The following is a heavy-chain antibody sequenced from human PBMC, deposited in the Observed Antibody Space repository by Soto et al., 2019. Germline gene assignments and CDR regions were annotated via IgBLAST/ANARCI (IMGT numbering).Heavy chain of an antibody. J-gene: IGHJ5*01. V-gene: IGHV3-7*01. CDR3: ATYANHTFAS. CDR2: IKQDASEK. Sequence: EVQLVESGGGLVQPGGSLRLSCAASGFTFSNYWMSWVRQAPGKGPEWVANIKQDASEKNYVDSVEGRFTISRDNAKNSLYLQMNSLRAEDTAVYYCATYANHTFASWGQGTLVTVSS. CDR1: GFTFSNYW. D-gene: IGHD3-16*01.